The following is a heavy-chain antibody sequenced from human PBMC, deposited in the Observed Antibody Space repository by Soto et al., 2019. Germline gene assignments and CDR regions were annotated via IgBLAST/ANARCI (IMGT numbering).Heavy chain of an antibody. CDR1: GGSFSGYS. J-gene: IGHJ6*02. V-gene: IGHV4-34*01. Sequence: QVQLQQWGGGLLKPSETLSLTCAVYGGSFSGYSWTWLRQPPGKGLEWIGEIKHSGTTDYNPALKGRVTMSVDPSKNQFSLRVTSVTAADTAVYYCARARFDSWSHIYYGLDVWGQGTTVTVSS. CDR3: ARARFDSWSHIYYGLDV. CDR2: IKHSGTT. D-gene: IGHD3-3*01.